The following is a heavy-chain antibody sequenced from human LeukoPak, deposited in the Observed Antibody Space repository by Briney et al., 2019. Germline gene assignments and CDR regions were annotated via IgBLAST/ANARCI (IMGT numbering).Heavy chain of an antibody. CDR2: INSNGSEG. CDR1: GFTFSGFW. Sequence: GGSLRLSCAVSGFTFSGFWMSWSRQAPGKGLEWVASINSNGSEGYYADVVKGRFTISRDNAKNSLYLQINSLRAEDTAVYYCARSSYSSSSSVWGQGTMVTVSS. CDR3: ARSSYSSSSSV. D-gene: IGHD6-6*01. J-gene: IGHJ3*01. V-gene: IGHV3-7*03.